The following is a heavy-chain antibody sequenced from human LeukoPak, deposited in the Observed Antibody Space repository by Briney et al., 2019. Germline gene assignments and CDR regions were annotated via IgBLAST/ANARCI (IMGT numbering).Heavy chain of an antibody. D-gene: IGHD1-26*01. Sequence: GGSLRLSCVASGFTFSGYAMTWVRQAPGKGLEWVSTVSSGGGTTFYADSVKGRFTISRDNSKNTLYLQMNSLRAEDTAVYYCARGELLTVFDYWGQGTLVTVSS. CDR2: VSSGGGTT. CDR1: GFTFSGYA. CDR3: ARGELLTVFDY. V-gene: IGHV3-23*01. J-gene: IGHJ4*02.